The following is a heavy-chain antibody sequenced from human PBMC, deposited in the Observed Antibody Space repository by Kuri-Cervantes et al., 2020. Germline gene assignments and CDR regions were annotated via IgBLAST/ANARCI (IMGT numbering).Heavy chain of an antibody. CDR3: ARDGGYCTLTTCYSYWYFDL. J-gene: IGHJ2*01. D-gene: IGHD2-2*01. CDR2: ITSDSRYI. V-gene: IGHV3-21*01. Sequence: GGSLRLSCAASGLTFRSYSMNWVRQSPGKGLEWVASITSDSRYIYYAGSVKGRFTISRDNAKNSLYLEMNSLRAEDTAVYYCARDGGYCTLTTCYSYWYFDLWGRGTLVTSPQ. CDR1: GLTFRSYS.